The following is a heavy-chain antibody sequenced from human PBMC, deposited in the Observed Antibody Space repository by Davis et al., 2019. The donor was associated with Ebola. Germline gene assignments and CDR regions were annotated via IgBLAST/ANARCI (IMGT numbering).Heavy chain of an antibody. CDR2: MNPNSGNT. V-gene: IGHV1-8*01. CDR1: GYTFTSYA. J-gene: IGHJ6*02. D-gene: IGHD2-15*01. CDR3: ARVRGIVVVVAATRDYYGMDV. Sequence: ASVKVSCKASGYTFTSYAINWVRQATGQGLEWMGWMNPNSGNTGYAQKFQGRVTMTRNTSISTAYMELSSLRSEDTAVYYCARVRGIVVVVAATRDYYGMDVWGQGTTVTVSS.